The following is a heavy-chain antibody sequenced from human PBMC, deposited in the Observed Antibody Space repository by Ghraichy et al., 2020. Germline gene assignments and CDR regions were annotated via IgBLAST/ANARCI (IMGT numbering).Heavy chain of an antibody. Sequence: GGSLRLSCAASGFTFSSYSMNWVRQAPGKGLEWVSSISSSSSYIYYADSVKGRFTISRDNAKNSLYLQMNSLRAEDTAVYYCASSQLLYFGAFDIWGQGTMVTVSS. D-gene: IGHD2-2*02. CDR3: ASSQLLYFGAFDI. CDR1: GFTFSSYS. J-gene: IGHJ3*02. V-gene: IGHV3-21*01. CDR2: ISSSSSYI.